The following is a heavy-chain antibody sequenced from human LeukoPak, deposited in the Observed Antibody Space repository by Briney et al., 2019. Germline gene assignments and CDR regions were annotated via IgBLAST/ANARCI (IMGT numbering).Heavy chain of an antibody. CDR1: GFTFSNYV. CDR3: AKRRGLELLYYYYMDV. D-gene: IGHD1-7*01. CDR2: ISYDGSNK. V-gene: IGHV3-30*18. J-gene: IGHJ6*03. Sequence: GGSLRLSCAASGFTFSNYVMHWVRQAPGKGLEWVALISYDGSNKYYADSVKGRFTISRDNSKNTLYLQVNSLRAEDTAVYYCAKRRGLELLYYYYMDVWGKGTTVTVSS.